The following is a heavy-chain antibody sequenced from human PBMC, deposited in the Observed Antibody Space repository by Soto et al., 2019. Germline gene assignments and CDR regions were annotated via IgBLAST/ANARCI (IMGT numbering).Heavy chain of an antibody. J-gene: IGHJ4*02. D-gene: IGHD3-22*01. CDR1: GFSFSKFA. V-gene: IGHV3-33*01. CDR2: IWFDGSKR. Sequence: GGSLRLSCAASGFSFSKFAMHWVRQAPGKGLECVAVIWFDGSKRDYADSVKGRFTVSRDNSENTLSLQMNNLRAEDTGVYYCAREGDSSGYPVYCDSWGQGTVVTVSS. CDR3: AREGDSSGYPVYCDS.